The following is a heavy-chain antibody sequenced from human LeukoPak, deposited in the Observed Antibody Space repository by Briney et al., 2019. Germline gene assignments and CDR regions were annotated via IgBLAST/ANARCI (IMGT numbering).Heavy chain of an antibody. CDR2: ISSSSSYI. CDR1: GFTFSSYS. J-gene: IGHJ6*03. V-gene: IGHV3-21*01. CDR3: ARAQILYPAHYYYYMDV. Sequence: GGSLRLSCAASGFTFSSYSMNWVRQAPGKGLEWVSSISSSSSYIYYADSVKGRFTISRDNAKNSLYLQMNSLRAEDTAVYYCARAQILYPAHYYYYMDVWGKGTTVTVSS. D-gene: IGHD2-8*01.